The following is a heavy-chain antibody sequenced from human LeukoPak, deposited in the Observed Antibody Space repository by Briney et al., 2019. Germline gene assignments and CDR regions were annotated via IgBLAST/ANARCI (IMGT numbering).Heavy chain of an antibody. V-gene: IGHV3-21*01. D-gene: IGHD3-10*01. Sequence: GGSLRLSCAASGFTFSSYSMNWVRQAPGKGLEWVSSISGNSVHILYADSLKGRFTISRDNSKNTLYLQMSSLRAEDTAVYYCARSYRRGAITMLRGVANRGAFDIWGQGTMVTVSS. J-gene: IGHJ3*02. CDR3: ARSYRRGAITMLRGVANRGAFDI. CDR1: GFTFSSYS. CDR2: ISGNSVHI.